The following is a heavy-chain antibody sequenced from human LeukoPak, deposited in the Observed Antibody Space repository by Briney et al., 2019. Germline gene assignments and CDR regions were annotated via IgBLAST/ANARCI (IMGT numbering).Heavy chain of an antibody. CDR2: IYHSGST. D-gene: IGHD3-16*01. CDR3: ARDLNDYVWGTQGY. V-gene: IGHV4-38-2*02. CDR1: GYSISSGYY. J-gene: IGHJ4*02. Sequence: IPSETLSLTCTVSGYSISSGYYWGWIRQPPGKGLEWIGSIYHSGSTYYNPSLKSRVTISVDTSKNQFSLKLSSVTAADTAVYYCARDLNDYVWGTQGYWGQGTLVTVSS.